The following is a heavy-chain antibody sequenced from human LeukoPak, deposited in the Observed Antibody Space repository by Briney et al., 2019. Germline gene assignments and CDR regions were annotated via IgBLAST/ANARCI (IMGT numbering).Heavy chain of an antibody. Sequence: SETLSLTCTVPGGSISSYYWSWIRQPAGKGLEWIGRIYTSGSTNYNPSLKSRVTMSVDPSKNQFSLQLSSVTAADTAVYYCARNYYYYYMDVWGKGTTVTVSS. J-gene: IGHJ6*03. CDR2: IYTSGST. CDR1: GGSISSYY. V-gene: IGHV4-4*07. CDR3: ARNYYYYYMDV.